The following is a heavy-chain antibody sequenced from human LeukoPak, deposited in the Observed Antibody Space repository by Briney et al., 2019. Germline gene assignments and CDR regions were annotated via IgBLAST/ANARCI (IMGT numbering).Heavy chain of an antibody. CDR2: INPNSGGT. CDR3: ARGLQDSYGPLFDY. D-gene: IGHD5-18*01. J-gene: IGHJ4*02. Sequence: ASVKVSCKASGYTFTGYYMHWVRQAPGQGLEWMGWINPNSGGTNYAQKFQGRVTITTDESTSTAYMELSSLRSEDTAVYYCARGLQDSYGPLFDYWGQGTLVTVSS. V-gene: IGHV1-2*02. CDR1: GYTFTGYY.